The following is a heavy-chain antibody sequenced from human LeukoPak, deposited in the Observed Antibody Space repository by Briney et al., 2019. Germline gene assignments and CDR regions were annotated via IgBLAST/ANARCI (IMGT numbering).Heavy chain of an antibody. CDR1: GGSISSYY. CDR3: ARAWYYGSGSYFDY. D-gene: IGHD3-10*01. V-gene: IGHV4-34*01. Sequence: SETLSLTCTVSGGSISSYYWSWIRQPPGKGLEWIGEINHSGSTNYNPSLKSRVTISVDTSKNQFSLKLSSVTAADTAVYYCARAWYYGSGSYFDYWGQGTLVTVSS. J-gene: IGHJ4*02. CDR2: INHSGST.